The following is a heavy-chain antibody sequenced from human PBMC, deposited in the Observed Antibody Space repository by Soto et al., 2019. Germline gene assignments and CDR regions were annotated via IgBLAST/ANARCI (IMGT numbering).Heavy chain of an antibody. CDR2: IYWDDDK. CDR1: GFSLSTSGVG. Sequence: QITLKESGPTLVKPTQTLTLTCTFSGFSLSTSGVGVGWIRQPPGKALEWLALIYWDDDKRYSPSLKSRLTITKDNSKNQVVLTMTNMDPVDTATYYCAHTGYYYDSSGYLDYWGQGTLVTVSS. D-gene: IGHD3-22*01. CDR3: AHTGYYYDSSGYLDY. J-gene: IGHJ4*02. V-gene: IGHV2-5*02.